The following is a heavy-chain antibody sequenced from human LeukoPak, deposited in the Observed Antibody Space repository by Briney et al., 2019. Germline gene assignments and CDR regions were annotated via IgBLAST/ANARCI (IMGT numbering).Heavy chain of an antibody. D-gene: IGHD3-22*01. CDR2: IYTSGST. CDR1: GGSISSYY. V-gene: IGHV4-4*07. CDR3: AREVFGSTYYYDSSGYPYFDY. J-gene: IGHJ4*02. Sequence: SETLSLTRTVSGGSISSYYWSWIRQPAGKGLEWIGRIYTSGSTNYNPSLKSRVTMSVDTSKNQFSLKLSSVTAADTAVYYCAREVFGSTYYYDSSGYPYFDYWGQGTLVTVSS.